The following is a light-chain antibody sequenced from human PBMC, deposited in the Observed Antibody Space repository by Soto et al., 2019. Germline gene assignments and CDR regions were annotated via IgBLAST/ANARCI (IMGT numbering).Light chain of an antibody. CDR1: ISDISAYNY. V-gene: IGLV2-14*01. J-gene: IGLJ1*01. CDR2: EVN. CDR3: FSYSTSPSLYV. Sequence: QSVLAQPASVSGSPGQSITISCTGTISDISAYNYVSWYQQHPGKAPKLLIYEVNNRPSGVSDRFSGSKSGDTASLTISGLQADDEADYSCFSYSTSPSLYVSGTGTTVTV.